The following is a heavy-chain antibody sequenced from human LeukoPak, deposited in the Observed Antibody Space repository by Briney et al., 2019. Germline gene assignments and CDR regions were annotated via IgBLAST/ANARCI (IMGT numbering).Heavy chain of an antibody. D-gene: IGHD2-15*01. CDR3: ARHSRNCSGGYCYLYY. Sequence: SETLSLTCAVSGGSISSDSYYWGWIRQPPGKGLEWIGSIYSGGTTYYNPSLESRVTISVDTSKNQFSLKLTSVTAADAAAYYCARHSRNCSGGYCYLYYWGQGTQVTVSS. J-gene: IGHJ4*02. CDR1: GGSISSDSYY. V-gene: IGHV4-39*01. CDR2: IYSGGTT.